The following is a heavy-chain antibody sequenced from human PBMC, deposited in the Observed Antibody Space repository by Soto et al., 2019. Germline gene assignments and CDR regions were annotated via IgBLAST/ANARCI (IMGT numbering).Heavy chain of an antibody. V-gene: IGHV3-48*02. J-gene: IGHJ6*02. CDR2: ITDSSDTV. Sequence: GGYLTLSCVPSGFSFSNYNMNWVRQAPGKGLEWVSYITDSSDTVQYADSVRGRVTISRDNAESSLYLQMNSLRDEDTAVYVLARASAHGYDLDAWG. CDR1: GFSFSNYN. CDR3: ARASAHGYDLDA.